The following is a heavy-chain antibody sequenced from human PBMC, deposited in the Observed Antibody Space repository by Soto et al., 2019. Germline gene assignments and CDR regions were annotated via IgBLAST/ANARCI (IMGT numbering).Heavy chain of an antibody. J-gene: IGHJ4*02. CDR3: APLYWAASGTRYYFDY. CDR1: GFSFTTDGMG. V-gene: IGHV2-5*02. CDR2: IYWDDDK. D-gene: IGHD6-13*01. Sequence: QITLKESGPTLVKPTQTLTLTCTFSGFSFTTDGMGVGWIRQPPGKALEWLALIYWDDDKRYSPSLKSRLTITKDASRNQGVLTLTNMDPADTATYYCAPLYWAASGTRYYFDYWGQGTLVTVSS.